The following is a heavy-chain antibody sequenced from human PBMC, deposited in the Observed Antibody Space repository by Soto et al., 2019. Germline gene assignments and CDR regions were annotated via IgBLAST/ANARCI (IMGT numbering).Heavy chain of an antibody. Sequence: RRLSCAASGFTFSSYWMSWVRQAPGKGLEWVANIKQDGSEKYYVDSVKGRFTISRDNAKNSLYLQMNSLRAEDTAVYYCARIAPYCRGHCYSYYFDYWGQGNLVTVSS. J-gene: IGHJ4*02. CDR3: ARIAPYCRGHCYSYYFDY. CDR1: GFTFSSYW. D-gene: IGHD2-21*02. CDR2: IKQDGSEK. V-gene: IGHV3-7*03.